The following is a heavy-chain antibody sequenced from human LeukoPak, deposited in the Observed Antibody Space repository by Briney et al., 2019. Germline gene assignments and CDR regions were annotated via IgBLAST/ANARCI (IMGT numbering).Heavy chain of an antibody. CDR3: AKPLIAVAGTLYFDY. CDR1: GFSFSSYG. V-gene: IGHV3-30*02. CDR2: IRYDGSNK. D-gene: IGHD6-19*01. Sequence: GGSLRLSCAASGFSFSSYGMYWVRQAPGKGLEWVAFIRYDGSNKYYADSVKGRFTISRDNSKNTLYLQMNSLRAEDTAVYYCAKPLIAVAGTLYFDYWGQGTLVTVSS. J-gene: IGHJ4*02.